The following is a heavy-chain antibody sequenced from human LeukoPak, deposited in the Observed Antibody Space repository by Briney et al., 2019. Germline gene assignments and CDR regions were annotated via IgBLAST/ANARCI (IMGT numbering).Heavy chain of an antibody. CDR1: GFTVSSNY. CDR2: IYSGGGT. J-gene: IGHJ4*02. CDR3: GRGPGVAGRGGDY. V-gene: IGHV3-53*01. D-gene: IGHD6-13*01. Sequence: PGGSLRLSCAASGFTVSSNYMTWVRQAPGKGLEWVSVIYSGGGTFYADSVKGRFTISRDNSKNTMYLQMNSLRAEDTAVYYCGRGPGVAGRGGDYWGQGTLVTVSS.